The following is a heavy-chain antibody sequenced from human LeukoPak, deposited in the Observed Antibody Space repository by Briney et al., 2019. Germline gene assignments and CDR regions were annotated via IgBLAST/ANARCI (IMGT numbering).Heavy chain of an antibody. D-gene: IGHD3-9*01. Sequence: ASVKVSCKASGYTFTSYYMHWARQAPGQGLEWMGIINPSGGSTSYAQKFQGRVTMTRNTSTSTVYMELSSLRSEDTAVYYCARGKYYDILTGYTPVDYWGQGTLVTVSS. CDR3: ARGKYYDILTGYTPVDY. V-gene: IGHV1-46*01. CDR2: INPSGGST. J-gene: IGHJ4*02. CDR1: GYTFTSYY.